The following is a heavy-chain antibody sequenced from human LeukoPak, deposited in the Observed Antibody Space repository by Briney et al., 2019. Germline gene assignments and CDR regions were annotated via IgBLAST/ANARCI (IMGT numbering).Heavy chain of an antibody. CDR2: INPDSGGT. CDR1: GYTFITYG. V-gene: IGHV1-2*02. J-gene: IGHJ4*02. Sequence: ASVKVSCKASGYTFITYGISWVRQAPGQGLEWMGWINPDSGGTDYEQKFQGRVTMTRDTSISTAYMELSRLRSDDTAVYYCARTSGYDFGTDFDYWGQGTLVTVSS. D-gene: IGHD5-12*01. CDR3: ARTSGYDFGTDFDY.